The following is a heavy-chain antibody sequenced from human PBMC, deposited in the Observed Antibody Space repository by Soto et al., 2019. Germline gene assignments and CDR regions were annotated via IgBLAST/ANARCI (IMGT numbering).Heavy chain of an antibody. CDR1: GGTFSSYA. Sequence: ASVKVSCKASGGTFSSYAISWVRQAPGQGLEWMGGIIPIFGTANYAQKSQGRVTITADESTSTAYMELSSLRSEDTAVYYCARDGDSGYDYPVDAFDIWGQGTMVTVSS. CDR3: ARDGDSGYDYPVDAFDI. J-gene: IGHJ3*02. CDR2: IIPIFGTA. D-gene: IGHD5-12*01. V-gene: IGHV1-69*13.